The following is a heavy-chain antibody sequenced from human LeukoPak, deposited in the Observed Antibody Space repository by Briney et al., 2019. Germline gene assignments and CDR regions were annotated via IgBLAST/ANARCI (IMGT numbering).Heavy chain of an antibody. CDR1: GFTSSSYS. Sequence: PGGSLRLSCAASGFTSSSYSMNWVRQAPGKGLEWVSSISSSSSYIYYADSVKGRFTISRDNAKNSLYLQMNSLRAEDTAVYYCARDPELGATPPGFDPWGQGTLVTVSS. CDR3: ARDPELGATPPGFDP. CDR2: ISSSSSYI. V-gene: IGHV3-21*01. J-gene: IGHJ5*02. D-gene: IGHD1-26*01.